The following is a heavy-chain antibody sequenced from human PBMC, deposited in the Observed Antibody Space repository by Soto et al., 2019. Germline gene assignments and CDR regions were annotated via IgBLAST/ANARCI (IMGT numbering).Heavy chain of an antibody. V-gene: IGHV4-30-2*01. CDR1: GGYISSGGYS. CDR3: ARGQVVAAQH. CDR2: IYHSGST. D-gene: IGHD2-15*01. Sequence: QLQRQESGSGLLKPSQTLSLTCAVSGGYISSGGYSWSWIRQPPGTGLEWIGYIYHSGSTYYNPSLKSRVTISVDRSKNQFSLKLSSVTAADTAVYYCARGQVVAAQHWGQGTLVTVSS. J-gene: IGHJ4*02.